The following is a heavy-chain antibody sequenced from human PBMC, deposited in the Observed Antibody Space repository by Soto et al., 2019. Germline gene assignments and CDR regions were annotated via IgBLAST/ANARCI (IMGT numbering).Heavy chain of an antibody. CDR3: ARADYYDSSGLYYDY. Sequence: QVQLVQSGAEVKKPGASVKVSCKASGYIFTNHYIHWVRQAPGQGLEWMGIINPSGGSTNYLQKFQGRVTMTRDTSTRTVYMALSSLRSEDTAVYFCARADYYDSSGLYYDYWGQGTLVTVSS. CDR1: GYIFTNHY. D-gene: IGHD3-22*01. CDR2: INPSGGST. J-gene: IGHJ4*02. V-gene: IGHV1-46*01.